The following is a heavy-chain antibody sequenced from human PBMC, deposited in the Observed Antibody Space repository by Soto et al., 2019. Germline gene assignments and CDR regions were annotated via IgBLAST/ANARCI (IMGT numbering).Heavy chain of an antibody. CDR1: GDSVSRNSAA. D-gene: IGHD3-3*01. J-gene: IGHJ6*02. V-gene: IGHV6-1*01. CDR3: AIVLRGLINNQRITIFGVVTVPYYHGMDV. Sequence: SQTLSLTCALSGDSVSRNSAAWNWIRQSPSRGLEWLGRTYYRSKWYNDYAVSVKSRITINPDTSKNQFSLQLNSVTPEDTVVYYCAIVLRGLINNQRITIFGVVTVPYYHGMDVWGQGTTVTVPS. CDR2: TYYRSKWYN.